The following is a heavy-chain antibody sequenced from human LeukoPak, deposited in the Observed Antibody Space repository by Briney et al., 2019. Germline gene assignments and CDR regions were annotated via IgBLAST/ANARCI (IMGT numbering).Heavy chain of an antibody. D-gene: IGHD3-10*01. Sequence: PSGTLSLTCAVYGESFSGYYWSWIRQPPGKGLEWIGEINHSGSTNYNPSLKSRVIISVDTSKNQFSLKLSSVTAADTAVYYCARVVRGVDAFDIWGQGTMVTVSS. V-gene: IGHV4-34*01. CDR1: GESFSGYY. CDR2: INHSGST. J-gene: IGHJ3*02. CDR3: ARVVRGVDAFDI.